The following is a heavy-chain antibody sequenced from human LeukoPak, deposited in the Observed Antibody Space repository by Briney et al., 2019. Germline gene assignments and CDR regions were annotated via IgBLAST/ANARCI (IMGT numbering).Heavy chain of an antibody. D-gene: IGHD2-8*01. CDR3: ARGHCTNGVCHNWFDP. CDR1: GYIFTGYY. J-gene: IGHJ5*02. V-gene: IGHV1-2*04. Sequence: SVKVSCKASGYIFTGYYMHWVRQAPGQGLEWMGWINPNSGGTNYAQKFQGWVTLTRDTSISTAYMELSRLRSDDTAVYYCARGHCTNGVCHNWFDPWGQGTLVTVSS. CDR2: INPNSGGT.